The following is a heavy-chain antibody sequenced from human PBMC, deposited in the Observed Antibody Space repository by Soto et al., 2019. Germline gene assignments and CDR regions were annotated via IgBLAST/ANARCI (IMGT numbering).Heavy chain of an antibody. J-gene: IGHJ6*02. D-gene: IGHD3-9*01. CDR3: ARSTYFDWLLYPFYYGMDV. Sequence: ASVKVSCKASGYTYTSYAMQWVRQAPGQRLEWMGWINAGNGNTKYSQKFQGRVTITRDTSASTAYMELSSLRSEDTAVYYCARSTYFDWLLYPFYYGMDVWGQGTTVTVSS. CDR2: INAGNGNT. V-gene: IGHV1-3*01. CDR1: GYTYTSYA.